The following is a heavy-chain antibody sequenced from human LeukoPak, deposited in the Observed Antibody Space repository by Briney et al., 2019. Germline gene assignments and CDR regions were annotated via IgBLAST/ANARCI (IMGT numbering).Heavy chain of an antibody. CDR2: MNPNSGNT. J-gene: IGHJ4*02. D-gene: IGHD6-13*01. V-gene: IGHV1-8*01. Sequence: ASVNVSCKASGYTFTSYDINWVRQATGQGLEWMGWMNPNSGNTGYAQKFQGRVTMTRNTSISTAYMELSSLRSEDTAVYYCARVGPNRAAAGTSFYWGQGTLVTVSS. CDR1: GYTFTSYD. CDR3: ARVGPNRAAAGTSFY.